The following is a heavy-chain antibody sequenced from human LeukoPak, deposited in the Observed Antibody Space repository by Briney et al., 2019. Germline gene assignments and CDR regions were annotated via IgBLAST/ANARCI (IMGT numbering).Heavy chain of an antibody. CDR1: GGSLSNSY. V-gene: IGHV4-59*01. CDR3: ASGDNYSNYYFDY. Sequence: PSETLSLTCTVSGGSLSNSYWSWIRQPPGKGLNWIGYIYYSGTTSYNPSLKSRVSISVDTSRNQFSLKLSSVTAADTAVYYCASGDNYSNYYFDYWGQGTLVTVSS. J-gene: IGHJ4*02. D-gene: IGHD4-11*01. CDR2: IYYSGTT.